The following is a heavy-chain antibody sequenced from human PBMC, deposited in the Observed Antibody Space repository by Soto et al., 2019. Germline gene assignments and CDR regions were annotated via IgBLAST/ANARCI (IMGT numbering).Heavy chain of an antibody. CDR2: IIPIFGTA. CDR3: ASHARHSSWYIFYYYGMDV. CDR1: GGTFSSYA. V-gene: IGHV1-69*12. J-gene: IGHJ6*02. D-gene: IGHD6-13*01. Sequence: QVQLVQSGAEVKKPGSSVKVSCKASGGTFSSYAISWVRQAPGQGLEWMGGIIPIFGTANYAQKFQGRVTITADESTSTAYMELSSLRSEDTTVYYCASHARHSSWYIFYYYGMDVWGQGTTVTVSS.